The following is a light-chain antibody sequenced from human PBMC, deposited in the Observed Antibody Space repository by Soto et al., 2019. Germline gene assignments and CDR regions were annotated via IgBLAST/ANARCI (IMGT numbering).Light chain of an antibody. V-gene: IGKV1-27*01. CDR1: QGISNF. Sequence: DIQMTQSPSSLSASVGDRVTITCWASQGISNFLAWYQQKPGKVPKLLIYAASTLQSGVPSRFSGSGSGTDFTLTISSLQPEDVGIYYCQKYNSAPTWTFGQGTKVEIK. J-gene: IGKJ1*01. CDR2: AAS. CDR3: QKYNSAPTWT.